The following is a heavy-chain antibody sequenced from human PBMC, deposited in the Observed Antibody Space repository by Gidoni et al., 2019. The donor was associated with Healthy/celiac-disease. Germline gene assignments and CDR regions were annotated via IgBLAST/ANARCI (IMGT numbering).Heavy chain of an antibody. Sequence: QLQLQESGPGLVKPSETLSLTCTVSGGSSRSSSYYWGWIRQPPGKGLEWIGSIYYSGRTYYNPSLKIRVTISVDTSKNQFSLKLSSVTAADTAVYYCARPVGALDAFDIWGQGTMVTVSS. D-gene: IGHD1-26*01. CDR3: ARPVGALDAFDI. V-gene: IGHV4-39*01. CDR1: GGSSRSSSYY. CDR2: IYYSGRT. J-gene: IGHJ3*02.